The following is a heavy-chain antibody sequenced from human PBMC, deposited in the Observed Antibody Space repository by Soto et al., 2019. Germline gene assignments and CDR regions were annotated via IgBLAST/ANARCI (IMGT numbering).Heavy chain of an antibody. CDR1: GGTFSSYA. D-gene: IGHD2-2*01. J-gene: IGHJ6*02. V-gene: IGHV1-69*01. CDR2: IIPISGTA. CDR3: ARSQGSSTSLEIYYYYYYGMDV. Sequence: QVQLVQSGAGVKKPGSSVKVSCKASGGTFSSYAISWVRQAPGQGLEWMGGIIPISGTANYAQKFQGRVTITADESTSTAYMELSRLRSEDTAVYYCARSQGSSTSLEIYYYYYYGMDVWGQGTTVTVSS.